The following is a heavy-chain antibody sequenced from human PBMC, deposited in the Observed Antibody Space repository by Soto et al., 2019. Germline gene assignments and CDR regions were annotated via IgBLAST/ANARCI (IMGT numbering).Heavy chain of an antibody. CDR3: VSDFGDYKFDS. V-gene: IGHV3-33*01. D-gene: IGHD4-17*01. J-gene: IGHJ4*02. CDR2: MWGDGSDQ. Sequence: QVQLVESGGGVVQPGGSLRLSCAASGFTFSAYSMHWVRKAPGKGLEWVAVMWGDGSDQYYGDSVKGRFTISRDNSKNTLYLQMSSLRADDTAFYYCVSDFGDYKFDSWGQGTLVTVSS. CDR1: GFTFSAYS.